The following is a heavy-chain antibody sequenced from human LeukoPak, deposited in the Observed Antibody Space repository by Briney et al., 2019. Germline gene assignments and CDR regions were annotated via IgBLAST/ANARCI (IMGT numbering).Heavy chain of an antibody. J-gene: IGHJ4*02. CDR1: GGSISSYC. V-gene: IGHV4-59*08. Sequence: SETLSLTCTVSGGSISSYCWSWIRQPPGKGLEWIGYIYYSGSTNYNPSLKSRVTISVDTSKNQFSLKLSSVTAADTAVYYCARLGDFDYWGQGTLVTVSS. CDR3: ARLGDFDY. CDR2: IYYSGST. D-gene: IGHD3-16*01.